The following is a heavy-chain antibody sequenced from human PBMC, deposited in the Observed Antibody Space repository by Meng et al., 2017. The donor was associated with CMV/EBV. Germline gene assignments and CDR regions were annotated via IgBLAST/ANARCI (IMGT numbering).Heavy chain of an antibody. J-gene: IGHJ6*02. Sequence: SVKVSCKASGYTFIGQYIHWVRQAPGQGLEWMGWINPNSGGTKYAQKFQGRVTMTRDTSISTAYMELSRVRFDDTAVYYCARAVMDVWGQGTTVTVSS. CDR2: INPNSGGT. CDR1: GYTFIGQY. V-gene: IGHV1-2*02. CDR3: ARAVMDV.